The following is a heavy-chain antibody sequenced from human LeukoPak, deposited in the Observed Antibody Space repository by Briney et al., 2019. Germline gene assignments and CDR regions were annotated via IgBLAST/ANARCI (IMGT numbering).Heavy chain of an antibody. CDR1: GDSVSSNSAA. CDR2: TYYRSKWYN. J-gene: IGHJ5*02. D-gene: IGHD5-18*01. CDR3: ARDNGKDTAMEPWFDP. V-gene: IGHV6-1*01. Sequence: SQTLSLTCAISGDSVSSNSAAWNWIRQSPSRGLEWLGRTYYRSKWYNDYAVSVKSRITINPDTSKNQFSLQLNSVTPEDTAVYYCARDNGKDTAMEPWFDPWGQGTLVTVSS.